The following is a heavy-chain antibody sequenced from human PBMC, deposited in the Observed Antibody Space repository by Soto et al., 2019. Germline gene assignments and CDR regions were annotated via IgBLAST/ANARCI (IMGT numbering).Heavy chain of an antibody. V-gene: IGHV3-48*03. D-gene: IGHD2-21*01. Sequence: PGGSLRLSCTASGFDFSGAEMNWFRQAAGKGLEWVAYITGSGGVTLHADSVKGRFSIARDNAKNSLFLDMSDLTADDTGVYYCAKVAPFILGSPFWGQGTLVTVSS. CDR2: ITGSGGVT. CDR3: AKVAPFILGSPF. CDR1: GFDFSGAE. J-gene: IGHJ4*02.